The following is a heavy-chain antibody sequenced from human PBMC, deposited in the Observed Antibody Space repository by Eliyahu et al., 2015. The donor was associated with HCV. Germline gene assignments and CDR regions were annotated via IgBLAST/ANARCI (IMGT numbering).Heavy chain of an antibody. D-gene: IGHD4-17*01. CDR2: IYYSGST. V-gene: IGHV4-39*01. CDR1: GGSISSSSYY. Sequence: QLQLQESGPGLVKPSETLSLTCTVSGGSISSSSYYWGWIRQPPGKGLEWIGSIYYSGSTYYNPSLKSRVTISVDTSKNQFSLKLSSVTAADTAVYYCARRWTTVTTGNWFDPWGQGTLVTVSS. J-gene: IGHJ5*02. CDR3: ARRWTTVTTGNWFDP.